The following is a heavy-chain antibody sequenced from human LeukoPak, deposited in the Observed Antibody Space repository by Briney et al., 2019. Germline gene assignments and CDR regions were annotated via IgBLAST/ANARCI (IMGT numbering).Heavy chain of an antibody. CDR1: GFTFSTYS. CDR2: ISGSGDSA. D-gene: IGHD5-12*01. Sequence: GGSLRLSCAASGFTFSTYSMNWARQAPGKGLEWVSAISGSGDSAYYADSVKGRFTLSRDNSKNSLYLQMNSLRDDDTAVYYCARDRPNTGYDFDYWGRGALVTVSS. V-gene: IGHV3-23*01. J-gene: IGHJ4*02. CDR3: ARDRPNTGYDFDY.